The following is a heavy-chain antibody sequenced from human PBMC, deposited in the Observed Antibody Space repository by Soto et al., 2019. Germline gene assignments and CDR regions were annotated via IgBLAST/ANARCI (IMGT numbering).Heavy chain of an antibody. CDR3: ASAGGLRFLEWLPWSH. CDR2: IIPIFGTA. CDR1: GDTFSSYA. D-gene: IGHD3-3*01. Sequence: SLKVSCKASGDTFSSYAISWVRQAPGQGLEWMGGIIPIFGTANYAQKFQGRVTITADKSTSTAYMELSSLRSEDTAVYYCASAGGLRFLEWLPWSHWGQGTTVTVSS. V-gene: IGHV1-69*06. J-gene: IGHJ6*02.